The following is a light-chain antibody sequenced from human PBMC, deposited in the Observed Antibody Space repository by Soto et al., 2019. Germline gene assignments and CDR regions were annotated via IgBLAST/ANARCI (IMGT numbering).Light chain of an antibody. CDR2: ENN. CDR1: SSHIGNNY. CDR3: GTWDSSLSAVV. V-gene: IGLV1-51*02. Sequence: QSVLTQPPSVSAAPGQKVTISCSGSSSHIGNNYLSWYQQIPGTAPKLLIYENNKRPSGIPDRFSGSKSGTSATLGITGLQTGDEADYYCGTWDSSLSAVVFGGGTKLTVL. J-gene: IGLJ2*01.